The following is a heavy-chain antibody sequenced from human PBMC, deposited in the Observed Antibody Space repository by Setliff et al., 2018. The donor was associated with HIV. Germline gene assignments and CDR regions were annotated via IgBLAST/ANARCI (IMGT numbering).Heavy chain of an antibody. V-gene: IGHV4-38-2*02. CDR2: FYETGYT. CDR1: GDFFSSDYY. D-gene: IGHD4-17*01. J-gene: IGHJ4*02. Sequence: SETLSLTCTVSGDFFSSDYYWGWIRQSPGKGLEWIGSFYETGYTYYNPSLKSRVSLSVDTSKNQFSLRLSAVTAADTAVYYCASLTDYGGDSGSHWGQGTLVTVSS. CDR3: ASLTDYGGDSGSH.